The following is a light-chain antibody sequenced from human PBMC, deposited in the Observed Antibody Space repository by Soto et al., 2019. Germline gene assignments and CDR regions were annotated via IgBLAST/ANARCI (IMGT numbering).Light chain of an antibody. CDR1: QNIRSS. CDR3: QQYGSSRT. J-gene: IGKJ1*01. Sequence: EIVLTQSPAILSASPGERVTLSCRASQNIRSSLAWYQQRPGQAPRLLIYDASTRATGIPPRFSGGGSGTEFTVTISRLEPEDFAVYYCQQYGSSRTFGQGTKVDI. V-gene: IGKV3-20*01. CDR2: DAS.